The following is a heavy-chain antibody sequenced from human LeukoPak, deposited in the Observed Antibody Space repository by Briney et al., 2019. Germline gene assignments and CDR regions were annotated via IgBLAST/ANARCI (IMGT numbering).Heavy chain of an antibody. CDR1: GFTFDDYA. J-gene: IGHJ4*02. CDR2: ISGDGGST. V-gene: IGHV3-43*02. CDR3: AKDRWAGGSGSYSY. Sequence: GGSLRLSCAASGFTFDDYAMHWVRQAPGKGLEWVSLISGDGGSTYYADSVKGRFTISRDNSKNSLYLQMNSLRTEDSALYYCAKDRWAGGSGSYSYWGQGTLVTVSS. D-gene: IGHD3-10*01.